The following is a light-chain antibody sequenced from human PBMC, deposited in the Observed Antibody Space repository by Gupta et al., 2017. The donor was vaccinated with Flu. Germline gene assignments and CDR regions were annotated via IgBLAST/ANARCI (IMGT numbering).Light chain of an antibody. Sequence: PSFLSASVGDRVAITCRASQGISSYLAWYQQKPGQAPKLLIYGASTLQSGVPSRFSGSGSGTEFTLTVSSLQPEDFATYYCQQVNSYPLTFGGGTKVEIK. V-gene: IGKV1-9*01. CDR2: GAS. CDR1: QGISSY. CDR3: QQVNSYPLT. J-gene: IGKJ4*01.